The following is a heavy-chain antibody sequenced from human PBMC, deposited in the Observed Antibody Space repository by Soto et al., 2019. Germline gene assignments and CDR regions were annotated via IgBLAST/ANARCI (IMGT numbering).Heavy chain of an antibody. CDR3: ARLSMVPLRTFAY. CDR2: IYYTGST. V-gene: IGHV4-59*08. J-gene: IGHJ4*02. D-gene: IGHD3-10*01. CDR1: GGSISNYY. Sequence: SETLSLTCTVSGGSISNYYWSWIRQPPGKGLEWIGYIYYTGSTNYNPSLKSRVTISVDTSKNQFSLKLSSVTAADTAVYYCARLSMVPLRTFAYWGQGTLVTVSS.